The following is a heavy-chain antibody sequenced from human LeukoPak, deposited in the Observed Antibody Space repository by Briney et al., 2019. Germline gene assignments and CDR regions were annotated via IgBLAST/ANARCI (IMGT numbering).Heavy chain of an antibody. CDR3: GRRRIDCSDTGCYVDY. Sequence: ASVKVSCKASGYTFTGYYIHWMRQAPGQGLEWMGWMNPNRGDASYAQKFQGRVTMTRDTPINTAYMELSGLTSDDTAVYYCGRRRIDCSDTGCYVDYWGQGTLVTVSS. V-gene: IGHV1-2*02. D-gene: IGHD2-15*01. CDR1: GYTFTGYY. CDR2: MNPNRGDA. J-gene: IGHJ4*02.